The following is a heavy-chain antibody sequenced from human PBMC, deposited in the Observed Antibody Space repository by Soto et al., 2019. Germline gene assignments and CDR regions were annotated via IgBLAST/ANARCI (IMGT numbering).Heavy chain of an antibody. D-gene: IGHD3-3*01. Sequence: TLSLTSTVSGGSMSSGDSYWSWIRQHPGQGLEWIAYIYYSGSTYYNPSLKSRVSISLDTSKTQFSLKLSSVTAADTAVYYWARVRAGFFWSGRRDNWFDHWGQGTLVTVSS. J-gene: IGHJ5*02. V-gene: IGHV4-31*03. CDR3: ARVRAGFFWSGRRDNWFDH. CDR2: IYYSGST. CDR1: GGSMSSGDSY.